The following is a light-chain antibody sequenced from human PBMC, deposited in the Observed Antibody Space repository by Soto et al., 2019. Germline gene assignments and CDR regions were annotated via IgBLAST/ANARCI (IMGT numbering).Light chain of an antibody. CDR1: QNLGSGY. CDR2: AAS. CDR3: QQYDTSPRT. Sequence: MVLTQSPGTLSLSPGDRATLSFRASQNLGSGYLAWYQQKPGQAPRILIYAASSRATGIPDRFSGSGSGTDFSLTISRLEPEDFAVYYCQQYDTSPRTFGQGTRWIS. J-gene: IGKJ1*01. V-gene: IGKV3-20*01.